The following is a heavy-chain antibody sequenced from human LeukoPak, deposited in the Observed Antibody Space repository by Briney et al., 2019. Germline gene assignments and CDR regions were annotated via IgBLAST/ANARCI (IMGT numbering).Heavy chain of an antibody. V-gene: IGHV3-21*01. J-gene: IGHJ4*02. D-gene: IGHD1-26*01. Sequence: GGSLRLSCAASGFAFRSYAMSWVRQAPGKGLEWVSYISSTNGYIYYADSVRGRFTISRDNAKNSLSLQMNSLRAEDTAVYYCARGRSTWHLDYWGQGTLVTVSS. CDR2: ISSTNGYI. CDR1: GFAFRSYA. CDR3: ARGRSTWHLDY.